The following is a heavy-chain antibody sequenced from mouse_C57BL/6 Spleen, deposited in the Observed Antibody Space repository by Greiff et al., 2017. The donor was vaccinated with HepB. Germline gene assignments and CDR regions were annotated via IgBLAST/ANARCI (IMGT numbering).Heavy chain of an antibody. CDR3: ARDHYYGSSPFAY. J-gene: IGHJ3*01. CDR1: GYTFTSYW. V-gene: IGHV1-59*01. CDR2: IDPSDSYT. Sequence: VQLQQPGAELVRPGTSVKLSCKASGYTFTSYWMHWVKQRPGQGLEWIGVIDPSDSYTNYNQKFKGKATLTVDTSSSTAYMQLSSLTSEDSAVYYCARDHYYGSSPFAYWGQGTLVTVSA. D-gene: IGHD1-1*01.